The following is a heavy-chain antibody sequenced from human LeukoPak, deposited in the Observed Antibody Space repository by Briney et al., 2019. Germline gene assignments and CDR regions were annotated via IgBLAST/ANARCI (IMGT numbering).Heavy chain of an antibody. V-gene: IGHV3-23*01. Sequence: PGGSLRLSCAASGFTFSSYAMTWVRQAPGKGLEWVSAISGSDGTTYYADSVKGRFTISRDNSKNTLSLQMNSLRAEDTAVYYCAKASAMIVVVSKYFDYWGQGTLVTVSS. CDR2: ISGSDGTT. CDR3: AKASAMIVVVSKYFDY. CDR1: GFTFSSYA. J-gene: IGHJ4*02. D-gene: IGHD3-22*01.